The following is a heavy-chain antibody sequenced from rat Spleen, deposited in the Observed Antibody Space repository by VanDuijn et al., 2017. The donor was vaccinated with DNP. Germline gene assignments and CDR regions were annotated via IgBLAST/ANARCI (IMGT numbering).Heavy chain of an antibody. CDR2: IIYDGSRT. CDR3: ARHRDYYSAWGALDA. Sequence: EVQLVESGGGLVQPGRSLKLSCAASGFTFSDYNMAWVRQSPKKGLEWVATIIYDGSRTYYGDSVKGRFTISRDNAKSTLYLQMDSLRSDDTATYYCARHRDYYSAWGALDAWGQGTSVTVSS. D-gene: IGHD1-1*01. CDR1: GFTFSDYN. J-gene: IGHJ4*01. V-gene: IGHV5S10*01.